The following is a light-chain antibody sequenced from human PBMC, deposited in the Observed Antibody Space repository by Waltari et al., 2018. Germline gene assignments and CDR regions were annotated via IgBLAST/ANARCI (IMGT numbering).Light chain of an antibody. CDR3: CSYAGNSVV. J-gene: IGLJ2*01. CDR2: EVS. CDR1: SRAYGRDIS. Sequence: QSALTQPPSASGSPGQSVTTSCPGTSRAYGRDISVSWNQQHPGTAPKVMIYEVSKRPSGVPDRFSCSKSGNTASLTVAGLQAEDEADYYCCSYAGNSVVFGGGTKLTVL. V-gene: IGLV2-8*01.